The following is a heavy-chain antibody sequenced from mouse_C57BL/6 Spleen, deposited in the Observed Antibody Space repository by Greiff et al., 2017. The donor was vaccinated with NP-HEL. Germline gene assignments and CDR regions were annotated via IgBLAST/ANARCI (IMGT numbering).Heavy chain of an antibody. CDR2: IDPSDSYT. J-gene: IGHJ4*01. Sequence: QVLLQQPGAELVMPGASVKLSCKASGYTFTSYWMHWVKQRPGQGLEWIGEIDPSDSYTNYNQKFKGKSTLTVDKSSSTAYMQLSSLTSEDSAVYYCARKPLGGYAMDYWGQGTSVTVSS. CDR3: ARKPLGGYAMDY. V-gene: IGHV1-69*01. D-gene: IGHD3-1*01. CDR1: GYTFTSYW.